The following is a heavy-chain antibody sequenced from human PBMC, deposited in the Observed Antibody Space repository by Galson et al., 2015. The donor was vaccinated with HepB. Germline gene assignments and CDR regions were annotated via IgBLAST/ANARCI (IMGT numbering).Heavy chain of an antibody. V-gene: IGHV4-59*01. Sequence: TLSLTCTVSGGSTSSYYWSWIRQPPGKGLEWIGYIYYSGSTNYNPSLKSRVTISVDTSKNQFSLKLSSVTAADTAVYYCARTVGATPFYYYGMDVWGQGTTVTVSS. CDR1: GGSTSSYY. J-gene: IGHJ6*02. D-gene: IGHD1-26*01. CDR2: IYYSGST. CDR3: ARTVGATPFYYYGMDV.